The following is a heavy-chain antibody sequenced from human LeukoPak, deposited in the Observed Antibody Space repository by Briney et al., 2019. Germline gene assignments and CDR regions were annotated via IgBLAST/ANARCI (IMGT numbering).Heavy chain of an antibody. J-gene: IGHJ4*02. Sequence: GGSLRLSCAGSGFTFSSYAMSWVRQAPGKGLEWVSAISDTGATTYDADSVKGRFTISRDNSRSTLYLQMNSLRAEDTALYYCAKDTSIGRYCANGVCSPFDYWGRGTLVTVSS. CDR2: ISDTGATT. D-gene: IGHD2-8*01. V-gene: IGHV3-23*01. CDR1: GFTFSSYA. CDR3: AKDTSIGRYCANGVCSPFDY.